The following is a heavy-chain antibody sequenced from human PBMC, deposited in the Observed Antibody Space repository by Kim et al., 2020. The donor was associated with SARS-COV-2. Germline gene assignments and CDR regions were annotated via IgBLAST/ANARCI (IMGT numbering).Heavy chain of an antibody. Sequence: YSPSFQGHVTISADKSISTAYLQWSSLKASDTAMYYCARQEQLGSGWFDPWGQGTLVTVSS. V-gene: IGHV5-10-1*01. CDR3: ARQEQLGSGWFDP. J-gene: IGHJ5*02. D-gene: IGHD6-13*01.